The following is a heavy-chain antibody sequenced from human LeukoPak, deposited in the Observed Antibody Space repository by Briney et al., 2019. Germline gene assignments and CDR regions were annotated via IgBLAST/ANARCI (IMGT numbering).Heavy chain of an antibody. D-gene: IGHD6-19*01. Sequence: SETLSLTCTVSGGSFSSYYWSWIRQPPGKGLEWIGYIYYSGSTDCNPSLKSRVTISVETSKNQFSLNLSSVTAADTAVYYCARGRLARSPYFDYWGQGTLVTVSS. J-gene: IGHJ4*02. CDR1: GGSFSSYY. V-gene: IGHV4-59*01. CDR2: IYYSGST. CDR3: ARGRLARSPYFDY.